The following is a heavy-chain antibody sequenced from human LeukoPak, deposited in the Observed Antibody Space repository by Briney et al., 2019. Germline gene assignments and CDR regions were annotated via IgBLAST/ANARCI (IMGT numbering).Heavy chain of an antibody. CDR1: GGSISSYY. J-gene: IGHJ3*02. CDR2: IFYSGST. V-gene: IGHV4-4*07. CDR3: AREFLLDAFDI. D-gene: IGHD3-9*01. Sequence: SETLSLTCTVSGGSISSYYWSWIRQPAGKGLEWIGSIFYSGSTYYNPSLKSRVTISVDTSKNQFSLKLSSVTAADTAVYYCAREFLLDAFDIWGQGTMVTVSS.